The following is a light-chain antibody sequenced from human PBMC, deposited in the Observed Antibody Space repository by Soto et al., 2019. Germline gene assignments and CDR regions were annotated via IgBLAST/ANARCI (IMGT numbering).Light chain of an antibody. J-gene: IGLJ1*01. CDR3: SSYTSSGTYV. Sequence: QSVLTQPASVSGSPGQSITISCTGTSSDVGDYDYVSWYQQHPGKAPKLMIYEVSGRPSGVSNRFSGSKSGNTASLTISGLQAEDEADYYCSSYTSSGTYVFGTGTKLTVL. V-gene: IGLV2-14*01. CDR2: EVS. CDR1: SSDVGDYDY.